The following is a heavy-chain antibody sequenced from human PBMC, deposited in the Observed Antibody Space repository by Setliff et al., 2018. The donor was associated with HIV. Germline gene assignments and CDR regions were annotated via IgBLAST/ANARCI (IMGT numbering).Heavy chain of an antibody. Sequence: SETLSLTCTVSGGSISSGSYYWSWIRQPAGKGLEWIGHIYTSGSTNYNPSLKSRVTISVDTSKNQFSLKLSSVTAADTAVHYCARGYYNFWSGYPPLDYWGQGTLVTVSS. CDR1: GGSISSGSYY. J-gene: IGHJ4*02. V-gene: IGHV4-61*09. CDR2: IYTSGST. CDR3: ARGYYNFWSGYPPLDY. D-gene: IGHD3-3*01.